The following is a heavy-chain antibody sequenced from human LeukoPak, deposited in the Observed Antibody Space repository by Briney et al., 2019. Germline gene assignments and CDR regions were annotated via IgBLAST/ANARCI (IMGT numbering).Heavy chain of an antibody. J-gene: IGHJ5*02. V-gene: IGHV3-64*01. D-gene: IGHD6-13*01. CDR3: ARSVIAALTWFDP. CDR2: ISSNGGST. CDR1: GFTFSSYS. Sequence: PGGSLRLSCAASGFTFSSYSMHWVRQAPGKGLEYVSGISSNGGSTYYANSVKGRFTISRDNYKNTMYLQMGSLRAEDMAVYYRARSVIAALTWFDPWGQRTLVTVSS.